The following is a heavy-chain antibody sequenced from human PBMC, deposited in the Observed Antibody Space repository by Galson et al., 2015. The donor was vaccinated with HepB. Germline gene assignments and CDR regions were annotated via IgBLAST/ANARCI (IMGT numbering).Heavy chain of an antibody. V-gene: IGHV3-30-3*01. CDR1: GFTFSSYA. D-gene: IGHD6-19*01. J-gene: IGHJ6*02. CDR3: ARGKYSSHTGGMDV. Sequence: SLRLSCAASGFTFSSYAMHWVRQAPGKGLEWVAVISYDGSNKYYADSVKGRFTISRDNSKNTLYLQMNSLRAEDTAVYYCARGKYSSHTGGMDVWGQGTTVTVSS. CDR2: ISYDGSNK.